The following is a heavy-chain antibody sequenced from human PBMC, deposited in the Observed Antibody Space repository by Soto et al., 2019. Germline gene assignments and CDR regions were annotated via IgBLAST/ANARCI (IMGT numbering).Heavy chain of an antibody. J-gene: IGHJ4*02. D-gene: IGHD2-2*01. V-gene: IGHV4-4*02. CDR3: ARVRPPTSTRPADVLYYFDY. CDR2: IYHVGFT. CDR1: GASVSSSHW. Sequence: QVHLQESGPGLVKPSGTLSLTCGVSGASVSSSHWWTWVRQPPGKGLEWIGEIYHVGFTSYNPSLKSRVIMSTDQSRNQFSLKMSSVTAADTAVYYCARVRPPTSTRPADVLYYFDYWGQGSLVTVSS.